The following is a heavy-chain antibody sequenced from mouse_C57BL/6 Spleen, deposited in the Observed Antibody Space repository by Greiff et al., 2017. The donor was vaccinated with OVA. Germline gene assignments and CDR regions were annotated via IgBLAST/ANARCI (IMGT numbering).Heavy chain of an antibody. J-gene: IGHJ1*03. V-gene: IGHV5-16*01. CDR1: GFTFSDYY. Sequence: EVQRVESEGGLVQPGSSMKLSCTASGFTFSDYYMAWVRQVPEKGLEWVANINYDGSSTYYLDSLKSRFIISRDNAKNILYLQMSSLKSEDTATYYCARDRRGLLRDWYFDVWGTGTTVTVSS. D-gene: IGHD2-3*01. CDR2: INYDGSST. CDR3: ARDRRGLLRDWYFDV.